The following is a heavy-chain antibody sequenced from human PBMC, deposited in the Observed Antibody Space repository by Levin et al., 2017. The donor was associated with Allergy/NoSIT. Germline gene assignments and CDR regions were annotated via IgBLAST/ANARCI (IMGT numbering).Heavy chain of an antibody. D-gene: IGHD2/OR15-2a*01. V-gene: IGHV4-59*08. CDR1: GGSISGYY. Sequence: PSETLSLTCTVSGGSISGYYWSWIRQPPGKGLEYIGYIYYSGSTKYNPSLKSRVTISVDTSKNQFSLKLTSVTAADTAVYYCARLLSNTFQHWGQGTLVTVSS. CDR2: IYYSGST. J-gene: IGHJ1*01. CDR3: ARLLSNTFQH.